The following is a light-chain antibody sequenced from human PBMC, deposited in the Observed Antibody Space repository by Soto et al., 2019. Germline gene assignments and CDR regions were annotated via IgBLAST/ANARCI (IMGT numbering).Light chain of an antibody. V-gene: IGKV1-5*01. J-gene: IGKJ1*01. CDR2: DAS. CDR3: QQYNSYSTCT. Sequence: DIQMTQSPSTLSASVGDRVTITCRASQSISSWLAWYQQKPGKAPKLLIYDASTLESGVPSRFSGSGSGTEFTLTISSLQPGDFATYYCQQYNSYSTCTFGQGTKVDIK. CDR1: QSISSW.